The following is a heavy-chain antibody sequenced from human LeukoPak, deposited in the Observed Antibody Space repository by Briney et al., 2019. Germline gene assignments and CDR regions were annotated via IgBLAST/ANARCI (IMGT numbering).Heavy chain of an antibody. V-gene: IGHV5-51*01. CDR1: GYSFRNYW. D-gene: IGHD2-2*02. CDR3: AIGGDSTTSCYRCFNY. Sequence: GESLQISCKGTGYSFRNYWIGWVRQKPGKSLEWMGLIYPDDSDTRYSPSFQGQVTISADKSISTAYLQWSSLKASDTAMYYCAIGGDSTTSCYRCFNYWGQGTLVTVSS. J-gene: IGHJ4*02. CDR2: IYPDDSDT.